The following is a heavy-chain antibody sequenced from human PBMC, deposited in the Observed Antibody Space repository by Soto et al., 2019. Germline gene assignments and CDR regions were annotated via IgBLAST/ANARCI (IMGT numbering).Heavy chain of an antibody. V-gene: IGHV3-30*18. CDR2: ISYDGSNK. J-gene: IGHJ6*02. D-gene: IGHD6-13*01. CDR1: GFTFSSYG. Sequence: PGGSLRLSCAASGFTFSSYGMHWVRQAPGKGLEWVAVISYDGSNKYYADSVKGRFTISRDNAKNTLYLQMNSLRAEDTAVYYYAKDLVRLAAAGTDNQYYYYGMDVWGQGTTVTVSS. CDR3: AKDLVRLAAAGTDNQYYYYGMDV.